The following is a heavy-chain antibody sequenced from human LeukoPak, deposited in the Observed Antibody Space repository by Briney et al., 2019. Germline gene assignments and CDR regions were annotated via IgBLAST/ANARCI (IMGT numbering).Heavy chain of an antibody. D-gene: IGHD4-17*01. CDR2: INHSGST. CDR3: AIIPLIQTTVTTKGEGDY. V-gene: IGHV4-34*01. CDR1: GGSFSGYY. Sequence: SETLSLTRAVYGGSFSGYYWCWIRHPPGKGLEWIGEINHSGSTNYNPSLKSRVTISVDTSKNQFSLKLGSVTAADTAVYYCAIIPLIQTTVTTKGEGDYWGQGTLVAVSS. J-gene: IGHJ4*02.